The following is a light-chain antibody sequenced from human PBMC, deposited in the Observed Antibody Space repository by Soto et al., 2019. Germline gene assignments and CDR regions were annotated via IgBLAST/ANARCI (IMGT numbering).Light chain of an antibody. V-gene: IGKV3-20*01. J-gene: IGKJ3*01. Sequence: EIVLTQSPGTLSLSPGEGATLSCRASQSVGSNYLAWYQQKPGQAPRLLIYGASTRGTGIPDRFSGSGSGTDFALTISRLEPEDFAVYYCHQYGSSPFAFGPGTIVDIK. CDR3: HQYGSSPFA. CDR2: GAS. CDR1: QSVGSNY.